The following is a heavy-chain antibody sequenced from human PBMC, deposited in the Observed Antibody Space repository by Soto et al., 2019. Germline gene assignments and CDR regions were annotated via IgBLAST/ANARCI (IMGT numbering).Heavy chain of an antibody. D-gene: IGHD3-10*01. CDR2: ISWNSGSI. CDR3: TKTLGANYYGSGSYDAFDI. J-gene: IGHJ3*02. V-gene: IGHV3-9*01. CDR1: GFTLDDYA. Sequence: GGSLRLSCAASGFTLDDYAMHWVRQAPGKGLEWVSGISWNSGSIGYADSVKGRFTISRDNAKNSLYLQMNSLRAEDTALYYCTKTLGANYYGSGSYDAFDIWGQGTMVTVSS.